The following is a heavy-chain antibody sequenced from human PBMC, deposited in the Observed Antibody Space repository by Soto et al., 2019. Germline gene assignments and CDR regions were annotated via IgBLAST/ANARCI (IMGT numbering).Heavy chain of an antibody. CDR2: VSPPFRTS. Sequence: QVQLVQSVAEVKKPGSSVNVSCKTSGVSFNNNGIGWVRQAPGHGLEWMGGVSPPFRTSNYARKFQGRISITADASMGTVNMELSSLTSEDTAQYYCARVLYYGSGSYSPYGMDVWGQGTTVTVSS. J-gene: IGHJ6*02. CDR1: GVSFNNNG. CDR3: ARVLYYGSGSYSPYGMDV. D-gene: IGHD3-10*01. V-gene: IGHV1-69*01.